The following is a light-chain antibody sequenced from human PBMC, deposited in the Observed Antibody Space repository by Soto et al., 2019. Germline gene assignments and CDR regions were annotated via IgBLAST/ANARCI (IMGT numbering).Light chain of an antibody. CDR2: DVS. V-gene: IGLV2-14*03. CDR1: SSDIGGYNY. CDR3: SSYTSTSTLDV. Sequence: QSALTQPASVSGSPGQSMTISCTGTSSDIGGYNYVSWYQQLPGKVPKLIIYDVSNRPSGVSDRFSGSKSGNAASLTISGLQAEDEADYYCSSYTSTSTLDVFGTGTKVTVL. J-gene: IGLJ1*01.